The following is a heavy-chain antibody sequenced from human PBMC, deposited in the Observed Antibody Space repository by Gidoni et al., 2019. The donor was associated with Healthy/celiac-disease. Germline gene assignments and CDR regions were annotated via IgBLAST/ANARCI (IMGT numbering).Heavy chain of an antibody. V-gene: IGHV3-53*01. CDR2: IYSGGST. CDR1: GFTVSSNY. CDR3: ARERREDFWSGPQPNGFDY. J-gene: IGHJ4*02. D-gene: IGHD3-3*01. Sequence: EVQLVESGGGLIQPGGSLRLSCAASGFTVSSNYMSWVRQAPGKGLEWVSVIYSGGSTYYADSVKGRFTISRDNSKNTLYLQMNSLRAEDTAVYYCARERREDFWSGPQPNGFDYWGQGTLVTVSS.